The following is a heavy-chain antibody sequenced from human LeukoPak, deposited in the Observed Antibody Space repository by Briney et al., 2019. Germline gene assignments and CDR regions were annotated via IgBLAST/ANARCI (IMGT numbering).Heavy chain of an antibody. CDR1: GYTLTGYY. V-gene: IGHV1-2*02. CDR2: INPNSGGT. CDR3: ARVKGLLWFGESRYYFDD. Sequence: ASVKVSCKASGYTLTGYYMHWVRQAPGHGLEWLGLINPNSGGTNYAQKFQGRVTMTRDTSNSTAYMELSRLRSGDTAVSSCARVKGLLWFGESRYYFDDWGQGTLVTVSS. D-gene: IGHD3-10*01. J-gene: IGHJ4*02.